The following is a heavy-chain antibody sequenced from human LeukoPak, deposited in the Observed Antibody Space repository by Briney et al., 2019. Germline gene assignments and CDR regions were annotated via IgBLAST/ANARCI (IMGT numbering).Heavy chain of an antibody. CDR1: GYTFTSYG. CDR3: ARDLRIVVVPAATQESRYYYYGMDV. V-gene: IGHV1-18*01. CDR2: ISAYNGNT. Sequence: ASVKVCCKASGYTFTSYGISWVRQAPGQGLEWMGWISAYNGNTNDAQKLQGRVTMTTDTSTSTAYMELRRLRSDDTAVYYCARDLRIVVVPAATQESRYYYYGMDVWGQGTTVTVSS. J-gene: IGHJ6*02. D-gene: IGHD2-2*01.